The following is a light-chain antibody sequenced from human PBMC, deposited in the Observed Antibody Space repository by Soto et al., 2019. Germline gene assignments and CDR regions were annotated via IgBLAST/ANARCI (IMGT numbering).Light chain of an antibody. Sequence: IVLTQSPGTLSLSPGERATLSCRAGQSVSSNYLAWYQQKPGQAPRLLVYGASTRATGFPARFSGSVSGTEFTLTISSLQSEDFAVYYCQHCNNWPITFGQGTRLEI. CDR3: QHCNNWPIT. CDR2: GAS. J-gene: IGKJ5*01. V-gene: IGKV3-15*01. CDR1: QSVSSN.